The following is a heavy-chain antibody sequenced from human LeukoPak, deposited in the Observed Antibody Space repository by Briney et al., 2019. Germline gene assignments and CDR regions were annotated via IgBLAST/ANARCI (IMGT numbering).Heavy chain of an antibody. CDR3: AKGIAGSSWYLDY. D-gene: IGHD6-13*01. V-gene: IGHV3-21*04. J-gene: IGHJ4*02. CDR1: GFTFSSYS. CDR2: ISSSSSYI. Sequence: GGSLRLSCAASGFTFSSYSMNWVRQAPGKGLEWVSSISSSSSYIYYADSVKGRFTISRDNAKNSLYLQMNSLRAEDTALYCCAKGIAGSSWYLDYWGQGTLVTVSS.